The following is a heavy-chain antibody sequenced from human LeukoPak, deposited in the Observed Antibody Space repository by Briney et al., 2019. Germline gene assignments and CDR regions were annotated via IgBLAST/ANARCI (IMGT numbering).Heavy chain of an antibody. J-gene: IGHJ4*02. Sequence: SETLSLTCTVSGGSISSYYWSWIRQPPGKGLEWIGYIYYSGSTNYNPSLKSRVTISVDTSKNQFSLKLSSVTAADTAVYYCAREYSYGHYFDYWGQGTLVTVSS. CDR2: IYYSGST. CDR1: GGSISSYY. CDR3: AREYSYGHYFDY. D-gene: IGHD5-18*01. V-gene: IGHV4-59*12.